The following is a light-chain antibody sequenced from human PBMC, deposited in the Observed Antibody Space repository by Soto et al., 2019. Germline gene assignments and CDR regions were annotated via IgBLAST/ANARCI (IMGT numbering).Light chain of an antibody. CDR2: DAS. CDR3: QQYNSYSPLT. CDR1: QSIYTY. V-gene: IGKV1-5*01. Sequence: DIQMTQPPSTLSASLGHTVPISCRASQSIYTYLNWYQHKPGTAPTLLIYDASSLESGVPSRFSGSGSGTEFTLTISSLQPDDFATYYCQQYNSYSPLTFGGGTKVDIK. J-gene: IGKJ4*01.